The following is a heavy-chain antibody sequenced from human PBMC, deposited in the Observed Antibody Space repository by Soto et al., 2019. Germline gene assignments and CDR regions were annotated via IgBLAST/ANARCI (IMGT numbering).Heavy chain of an antibody. J-gene: IGHJ4*02. CDR3: AKGSIEYGAAVDH. CDR2: ISARGGSS. Sequence: EVQLLESGGDLVQPGGSLRLACAASGFSFSSYAMVWVRQAPGKGLEWVSVISARGGSSYFADSVKGGFTISRANYKNVLSLEMNSLRAEDTAIYFCAKGSIEYGAAVDHWGQGTLVIVSS. CDR1: GFSFSSYA. V-gene: IGHV3-23*01. D-gene: IGHD2-8*01.